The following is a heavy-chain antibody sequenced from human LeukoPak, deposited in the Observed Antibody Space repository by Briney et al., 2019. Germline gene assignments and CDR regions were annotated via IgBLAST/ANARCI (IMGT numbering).Heavy chain of an antibody. V-gene: IGHV3-33*01. D-gene: IGHD3-10*01. J-gene: IGHJ5*01. CDR1: GFSFNEYG. Sequence: GGSLRLSCVASGFSFNEYGIHWVRQAPGKGLEWVAVIWNDGSNEYYSDSVKGRLAISRDNDKNTVNLQMNSLRAEDTAVYYCARDGSGLAVRGWFDFWGQGTLATVSS. CDR3: ARDGSGLAVRGWFDF. CDR2: IWNDGSNE.